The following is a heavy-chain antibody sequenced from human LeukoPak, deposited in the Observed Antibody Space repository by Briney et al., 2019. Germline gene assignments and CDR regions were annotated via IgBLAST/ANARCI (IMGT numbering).Heavy chain of an antibody. CDR2: ISGSGGST. Sequence: GGSLRLSCAASGFTFSSYGMSWVRQAPGKGLEWVSAISGSGGSTYYADSVKGRFTISRDNSKNTLYLQMNSLRAEDTAVYYCTKGGGTGYSSSWCSHWGQGTLVTVSS. J-gene: IGHJ4*02. D-gene: IGHD6-13*01. V-gene: IGHV3-23*01. CDR3: TKGGGTGYSSSWCSH. CDR1: GFTFSSYG.